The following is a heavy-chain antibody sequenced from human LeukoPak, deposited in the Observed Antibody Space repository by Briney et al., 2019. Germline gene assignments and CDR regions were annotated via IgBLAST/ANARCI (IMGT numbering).Heavy chain of an antibody. J-gene: IGHJ4*02. D-gene: IGHD3-22*01. CDR2: ISSSSSTI. Sequence: SGGSLRLSCAASGFTFSSYSMNWVRQAPGKGLEWVSYISSSSSTIYYADSVKGRFTISRDNAKNSLYLQMNSLRAEDTAVYYCARDARDYYDSSGYHDYWGQGTLVTVSS. CDR3: ARDARDYYDSSGYHDY. V-gene: IGHV3-48*04. CDR1: GFTFSSYS.